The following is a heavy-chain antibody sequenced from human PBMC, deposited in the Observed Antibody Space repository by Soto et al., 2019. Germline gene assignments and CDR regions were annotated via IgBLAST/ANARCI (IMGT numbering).Heavy chain of an antibody. Sequence: EVQLVESGGGLVKPGGSLRLSCAASGFTFSSYSMNWVRQAPGKGLEWVSSISSSSSYIYYADSVKGRFTISRDNAKNSLYLQMNSLRAEDTAVYYCARDLKQQLDAFDIWGQGTMVTVSS. CDR3: ARDLKQQLDAFDI. D-gene: IGHD6-13*01. CDR2: ISSSSSYI. J-gene: IGHJ3*02. V-gene: IGHV3-21*01. CDR1: GFTFSSYS.